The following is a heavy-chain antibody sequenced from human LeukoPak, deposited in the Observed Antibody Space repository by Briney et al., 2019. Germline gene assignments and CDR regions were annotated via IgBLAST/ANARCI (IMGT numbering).Heavy chain of an antibody. CDR3: ARVGYDFWSGYYPDY. CDR2: ISAYNGNT. CDR1: GYTFTSYG. V-gene: IGHV1-18*01. J-gene: IGHJ4*02. Sequence: GASVKVSCKASGYTFTSYGISWVRQAPGQGLEWMGWISAYNGNTNYAQKLQGRVTMTTDTSTSTAYMELRSLRSDDTAVYYCARVGYDFWSGYYPDYWGQGTPVTVSS. D-gene: IGHD3-3*01.